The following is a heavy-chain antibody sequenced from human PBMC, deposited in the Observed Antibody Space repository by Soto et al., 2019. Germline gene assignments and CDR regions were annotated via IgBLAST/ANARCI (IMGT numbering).Heavy chain of an antibody. J-gene: IGHJ4*02. V-gene: IGHV1-69*02. D-gene: IGHD5-12*01. CDR1: GGTFSSYT. CDR2: IIPILGIA. Sequence: QVQLVQSGAEVKKPGSSVKVSCKASGGTFSSYTISWVRQAPGQGLEWMGRIIPILGIANYAQKFQGRVTITADKSTSTAYMELSSLRSEDTAVYYCARGTGYSGYDGYYWGQGTLVTVSS. CDR3: ARGTGYSGYDGYY.